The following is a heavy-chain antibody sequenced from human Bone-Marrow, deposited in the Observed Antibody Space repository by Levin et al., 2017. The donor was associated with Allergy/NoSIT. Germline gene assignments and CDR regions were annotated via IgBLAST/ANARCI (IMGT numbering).Heavy chain of an antibody. CDR2: IYYSGST. V-gene: IGHV4-31*03. CDR3: ARAGYYYGSGSLNWFDP. Sequence: SQTLSLTCTVSGGSISSGGYYWSWLRQHPGKGLEWIGYIYYSGSTYYNPSLKSRVTISVDTSKNQFSLKLSSVTAADTAVYYCARAGYYYGSGSLNWFDPWGQGTLVTVSS. CDR1: GGSISSGGYY. D-gene: IGHD3-10*01. J-gene: IGHJ5*02.